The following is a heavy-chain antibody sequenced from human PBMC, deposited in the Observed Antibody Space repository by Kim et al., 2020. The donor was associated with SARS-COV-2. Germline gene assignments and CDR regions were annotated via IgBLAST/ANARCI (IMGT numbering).Heavy chain of an antibody. J-gene: IGHJ4*02. D-gene: IGHD2-15*01. V-gene: IGHV3-23*01. CDR2: SATST. Sequence: SATSTYYGDFVKGRFTISRDNSKNTVFLDLSSLRVEDTAVYYCATGWYFDNWGQGTLVTVSS. CDR3: ATGWYFDN.